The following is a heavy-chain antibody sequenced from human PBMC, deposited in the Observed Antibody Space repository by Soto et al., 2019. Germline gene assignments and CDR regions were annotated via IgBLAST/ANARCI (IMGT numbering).Heavy chain of an antibody. V-gene: IGHV1-69*13. Sequence: SVNVSCKASGGTFSSYAISWVRQAPGQGLEWMGGIIPIFGTANYAQKFQGRVTITADESTSTAYMELSSLRSEDTAVYYCARSGETYYYDSSGYYPLDYWGQGTLVTVSS. D-gene: IGHD3-22*01. CDR3: ARSGETYYYDSSGYYPLDY. CDR1: GGTFSSYA. CDR2: IIPIFGTA. J-gene: IGHJ4*02.